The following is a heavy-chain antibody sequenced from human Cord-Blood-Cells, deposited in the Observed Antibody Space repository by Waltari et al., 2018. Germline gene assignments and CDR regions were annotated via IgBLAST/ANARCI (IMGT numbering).Heavy chain of an antibody. D-gene: IGHD3-22*01. CDR3: ARSLPYYYDSSGYPDY. J-gene: IGHJ4*02. V-gene: IGHV4-39*01. CDR1: GGSISSSSYY. CDR2: IYYNGST. Sequence: QLQLQESGPGLVKPSETLSLTCTVSGGSISSSSYYWGWIRQPPGKGVEWIGSIYYNGSTYYNPSLRSRVTISVDTSKNQFSLKLSSVTAADTAVYYCARSLPYYYDSSGYPDYWGQGTLVTVSS.